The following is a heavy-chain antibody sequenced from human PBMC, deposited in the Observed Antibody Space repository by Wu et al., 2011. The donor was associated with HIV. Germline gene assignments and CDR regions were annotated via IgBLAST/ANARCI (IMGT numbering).Heavy chain of an antibody. CDR3: ARGEVVLGN. Sequence: GTATYAQKFQGRVTMTRNTSISTAYMELSSLRSEDTAVYYCARGEVVLGNWGQGTLVTVSS. CDR2: GTA. V-gene: IGHV1-8*01. J-gene: IGHJ4*02. D-gene: IGHD2-15*01.